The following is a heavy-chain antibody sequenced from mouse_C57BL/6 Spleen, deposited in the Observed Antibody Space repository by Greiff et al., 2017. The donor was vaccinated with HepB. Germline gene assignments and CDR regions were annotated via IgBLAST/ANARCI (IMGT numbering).Heavy chain of an antibody. CDR2: IYPGDGDT. V-gene: IGHV1-82*01. CDR3: SRAYGSSLGHAMDY. J-gene: IGHJ4*01. CDR1: GYAFSSSW. Sequence: VQLQQSGPELVKPGASVKISCKASGYAFSSSWMNWVKQRPGKGLEWIGRIYPGDGDTNYKGKLKGKATLTAYKSSSTDYMQLSSLTSEDAAVYFCSRAYGSSLGHAMDYWGQGTSVTVSS. D-gene: IGHD1-1*01.